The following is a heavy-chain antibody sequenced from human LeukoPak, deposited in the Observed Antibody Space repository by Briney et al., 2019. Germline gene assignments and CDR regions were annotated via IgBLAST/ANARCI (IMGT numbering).Heavy chain of an antibody. CDR3: ARGRAFHYPDAFTV. Sequence: SETLSLTCTVSGGSISSYYWSWIRQPPGKGLEWIGYIYYSGSTNYNPSLKSRVTISVDTSKNQFSLKLTSVTAADTAVYYCARGRAFHYPDAFTVWGQGTMVTVSS. J-gene: IGHJ3*01. V-gene: IGHV4-59*01. CDR1: GGSISSYY. D-gene: IGHD3-3*02. CDR2: IYYSGST.